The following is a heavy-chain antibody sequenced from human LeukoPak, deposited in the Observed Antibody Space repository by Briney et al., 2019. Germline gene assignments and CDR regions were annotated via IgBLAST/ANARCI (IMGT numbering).Heavy chain of an antibody. J-gene: IGHJ5*02. CDR3: ARGQSYGSGTYYINWFDP. CDR2: IYTSGST. V-gene: IGHV4-4*07. Sequence: PGGSLRLSCAASGFTFSSNYMSWIRQPAGKGLEWIGRIYTSGSTKYNPSLESRVTMSVDTSKNQFSLKLSSVTAADTAVYYCARGQSYGSGTYYINWFDPWGQGTLVTVSS. CDR1: GFTFSSNY. D-gene: IGHD3-10*01.